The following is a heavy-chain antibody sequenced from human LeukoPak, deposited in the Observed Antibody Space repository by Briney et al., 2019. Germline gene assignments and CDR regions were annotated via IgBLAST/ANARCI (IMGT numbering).Heavy chain of an antibody. CDR2: ISSSGSTI. Sequence: AGGSLRLSCAASGFTFSSYEMNWVRQAPGKGLEWVSYISSSGSTIYYADSVKGRFTISRDNAKNSLYLQMNSLKTEDTAVYYCTTDPRQLWLRVDYWGQGTLVTVSS. J-gene: IGHJ4*02. CDR1: GFTFSSYE. D-gene: IGHD5-18*01. CDR3: TTDPRQLWLRVDY. V-gene: IGHV3-48*03.